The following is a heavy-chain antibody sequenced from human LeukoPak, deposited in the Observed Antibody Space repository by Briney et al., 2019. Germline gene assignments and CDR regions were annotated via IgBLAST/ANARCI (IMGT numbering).Heavy chain of an antibody. D-gene: IGHD4-11*01. Sequence: GGSLRLSCAASGFTFSSYAMSWVRQAQGKGLEWASAIIGIGGRTYYADSVKGRFTISRDNSKNTLYLQMNSLRAGDTAVYYCAKEDTVTTWGTYYYSGMDVWGQGTTVTVSS. CDR1: GFTFSSYA. J-gene: IGHJ6*02. CDR2: IIGIGGRT. V-gene: IGHV3-23*01. CDR3: AKEDTVTTWGTYYYSGMDV.